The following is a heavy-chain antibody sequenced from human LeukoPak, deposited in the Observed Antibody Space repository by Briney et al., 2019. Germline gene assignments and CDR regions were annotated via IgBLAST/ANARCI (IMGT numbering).Heavy chain of an antibody. D-gene: IGHD6-13*01. V-gene: IGHV3-30*18. Sequence: PGGSLRLSCAASGFTFSSYGMHWLRQAPGKGLEWVAVISYDGSNKYYADSLRGRFTISRDNSKNTLYLQMNSLRAEDTAMYYCAKQQQLGTNWFDPWGQGTLVTVSS. CDR2: ISYDGSNK. CDR1: GFTFSSYG. J-gene: IGHJ5*02. CDR3: AKQQQLGTNWFDP.